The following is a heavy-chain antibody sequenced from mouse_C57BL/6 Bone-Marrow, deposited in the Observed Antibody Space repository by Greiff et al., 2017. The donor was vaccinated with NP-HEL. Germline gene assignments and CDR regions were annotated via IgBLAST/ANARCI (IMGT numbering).Heavy chain of an antibody. Sequence: VQRVESGPGLVQPSQSLSITCTVSGFSLTSYGVHWVRQPPGKGLEWLGVIWSGGSTDYNAAFISRLSISKDNSKSQVFFKMNSLQADDTAIYYCAKNLRPYYFDYWGQGTTLTVSS. CDR2: IWSGGST. V-gene: IGHV2-4*01. CDR3: AKNLRPYYFDY. CDR1: GFSLTSYG. D-gene: IGHD2-12*01. J-gene: IGHJ2*01.